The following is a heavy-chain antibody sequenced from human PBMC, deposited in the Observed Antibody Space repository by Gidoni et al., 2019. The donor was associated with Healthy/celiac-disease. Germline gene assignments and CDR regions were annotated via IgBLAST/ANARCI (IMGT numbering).Heavy chain of an antibody. D-gene: IGHD3-3*01. CDR3: AREGITIFGVVPENWFDP. V-gene: IGHV4-39*02. CDR1: GGPISSSSYY. CDR2: IYYSGST. J-gene: IGHJ5*02. Sequence: QLQLQESGPGLVQPSETLSLTCTVSGGPISSSSYYWGWIRQPPGKGLEWIGSIYYSGSTYYNPSLKSRVTISVDTSKNQFSLKLSSVTAADTAVYYCAREGITIFGVVPENWFDPWGQGTLVTVSS.